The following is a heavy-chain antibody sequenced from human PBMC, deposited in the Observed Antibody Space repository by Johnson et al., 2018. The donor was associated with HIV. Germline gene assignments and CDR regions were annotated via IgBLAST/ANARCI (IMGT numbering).Heavy chain of an antibody. CDR3: ARHKAVADAFDI. J-gene: IGHJ3*02. V-gene: IGHV3-11*05. D-gene: IGHD6-19*01. CDR1: GFTFSDYY. CDR2: ITMGGGST. Sequence: QVQLVESGGGLVKPGGSLRLSCAASGFTFSDYYMSWIRQAPGKGLEWVSSITMGGGSTHYTDSVKGRFTISRDNSNNTLYLQINSLRADDTAVYYCARHKAVADAFDIWGQGTVVTVSS.